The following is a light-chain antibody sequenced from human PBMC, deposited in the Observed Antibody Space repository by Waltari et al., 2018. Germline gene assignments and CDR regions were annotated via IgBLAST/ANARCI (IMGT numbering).Light chain of an antibody. CDR1: QSVRTF. J-gene: IGKJ4*01. Sequence: EVVLTQSPPTLSLSPGERAPLPCRASQSVRTFVAWYQQKPGKAPRLLIYDASNRATGIPARFSGSGSGTDFTLTISSLEPEDFAVYYCQQRSDWLTFGGGTRVEIK. CDR3: QQRSDWLT. CDR2: DAS. V-gene: IGKV3-11*01.